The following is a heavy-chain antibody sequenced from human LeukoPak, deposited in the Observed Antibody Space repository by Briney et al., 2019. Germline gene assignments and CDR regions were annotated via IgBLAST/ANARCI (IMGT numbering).Heavy chain of an antibody. Sequence: ASVKVSCKASGYTFTSYYMHWVRQAPGQGLEWMGWINPNSGGTNYAQKFQGRVTMTRDTSISTAYMELSRLRSDDTAVYYCTGRGGGSSGTNFDYWGQGTLVTVSS. D-gene: IGHD6-19*01. CDR1: GYTFTSYY. CDR2: INPNSGGT. CDR3: TGRGGGSSGTNFDY. V-gene: IGHV1-2*02. J-gene: IGHJ4*02.